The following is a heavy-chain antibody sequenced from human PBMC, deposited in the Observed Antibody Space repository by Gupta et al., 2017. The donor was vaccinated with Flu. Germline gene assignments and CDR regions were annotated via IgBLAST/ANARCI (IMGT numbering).Heavy chain of an antibody. V-gene: IGHV3-9*01. J-gene: IGHJ6*03. CDR3: TKDSRHGNYGLYHNYMDV. D-gene: IGHD1-7*01. Sequence: HWVRHVPGKGLEGVSGVSWDSGNIDYADSVKGRFTISRDNAKNALFLQMNSLKPEDTAVYYCTKDSRHGNYGLYHNYMDVWGKGTTVTVSS. CDR2: VSWDSGNI.